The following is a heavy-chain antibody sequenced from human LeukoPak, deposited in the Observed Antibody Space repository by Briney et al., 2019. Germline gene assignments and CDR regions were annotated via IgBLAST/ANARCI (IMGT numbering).Heavy chain of an antibody. V-gene: IGHV3-30*18. CDR1: GFTFSHYA. CDR2: ISNDGSFK. D-gene: IGHD2-2*03. CDR3: AKDGFCSSTSCYPNHFNS. Sequence: SGGSLRLSCAASGFTFSHYAMHWVRQAPGKGLEWVALISNDGSFKLYADSVKGRFTISRDDSKHTLDLQLSSLRAEDTAVYYCAKDGFCSSTSCYPNHFNSWGQGTLVTVSS. J-gene: IGHJ4*02.